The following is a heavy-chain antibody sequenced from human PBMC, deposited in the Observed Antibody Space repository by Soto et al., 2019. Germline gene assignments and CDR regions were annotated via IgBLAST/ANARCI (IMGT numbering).Heavy chain of an antibody. CDR2: INAGNGNT. CDR1: GYTFTTYV. CDR3: ARAVAVPADFDY. J-gene: IGHJ4*02. D-gene: IGHD6-19*01. V-gene: IGHV1-3*05. Sequence: QVQLVQSGAEEKKPGASVKVSCKASGYTFTTYVMHWVRQAPGQRLEWMGWINAGNGNTKYSQKFQGRVTITRDTSASTADMELSSLRSEDTAVYYCARAVAVPADFDYWGQGTLVTVSS.